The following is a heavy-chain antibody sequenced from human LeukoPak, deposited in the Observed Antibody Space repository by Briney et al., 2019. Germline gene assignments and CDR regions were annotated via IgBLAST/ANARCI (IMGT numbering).Heavy chain of an antibody. Sequence: SETLSLTCTVSGDSISSYYWSWIRQPAGKGLEWIGRVYSSGSTSYNPSLKSRVTMSIDTSKNQFSLKLSSVTAADTAVYYCARETTTNDGVFDYWGQGTLVIVSS. CDR2: VYSSGST. CDR3: ARETTTNDGVFDY. V-gene: IGHV4-4*07. J-gene: IGHJ4*02. CDR1: GDSISSYY. D-gene: IGHD4-11*01.